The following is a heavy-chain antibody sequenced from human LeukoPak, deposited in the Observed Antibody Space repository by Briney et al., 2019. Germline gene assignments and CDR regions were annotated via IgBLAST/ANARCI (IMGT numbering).Heavy chain of an antibody. CDR2: ISSSSSYI. V-gene: IGHV3-21*04. Sequence: GGSLRLSCAASGFTFSSYSMNWVRQAPGKGLEWVSSISSSSSYIYYADSVKGRFTISRDNSKNTLYMQMNTLRAEDTAVYYCAKGGVITIKDYWGQGTLVTVSS. CDR3: AKGGVITIKDY. D-gene: IGHD3-22*01. J-gene: IGHJ4*02. CDR1: GFTFSSYS.